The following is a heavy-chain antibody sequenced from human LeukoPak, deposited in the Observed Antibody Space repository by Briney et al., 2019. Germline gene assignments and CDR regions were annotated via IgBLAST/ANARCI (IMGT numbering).Heavy chain of an antibody. D-gene: IGHD6-19*01. Sequence: HTGGSLRLSCAASGFTFSSYGMHWVRQAPGKGLEWVAFIRYDGSNKYYADSVKGRFTISRDNSKNTLYLQMNSLRAEDTAVYYCARDKGKYSSGWYVFDYWGQGTLVTVSS. CDR2: IRYDGSNK. CDR1: GFTFSSYG. J-gene: IGHJ4*02. V-gene: IGHV3-30*02. CDR3: ARDKGKYSSGWYVFDY.